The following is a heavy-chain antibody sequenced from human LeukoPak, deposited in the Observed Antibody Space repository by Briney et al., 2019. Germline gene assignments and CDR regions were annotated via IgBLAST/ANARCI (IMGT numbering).Heavy chain of an antibody. Sequence: SVKVSCKASGGTFSSYAISWVRQAPGQGLEWMGRIIPILGIANYAQKFQGRVTITADKSTSTAYMELSSLRSEDTAVYYCARGSADGSDAFDIWGQGTMVTLSS. J-gene: IGHJ3*02. CDR1: GGTFSSYA. D-gene: IGHD1-14*01. CDR2: IIPILGIA. CDR3: ARGSADGSDAFDI. V-gene: IGHV1-69*04.